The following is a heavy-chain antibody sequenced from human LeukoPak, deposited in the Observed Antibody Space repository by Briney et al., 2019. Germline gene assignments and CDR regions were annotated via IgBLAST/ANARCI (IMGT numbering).Heavy chain of an antibody. V-gene: IGHV3-33*01. CDR2: IWNDGSNK. CDR3: ARDRGYSFGHPFDY. CDR1: GFTLSTYV. Sequence: GMSLRLSCAASGFTLSTYVMHRVRQAPGKGLEWVTLIWNDGSNKYYADSVKGRFTISRDNSKNTLYLEMDSLRAEDTAVYYCARDRGYSFGHPFDYWGQGTLVTVSS. J-gene: IGHJ4*02. D-gene: IGHD5-18*01.